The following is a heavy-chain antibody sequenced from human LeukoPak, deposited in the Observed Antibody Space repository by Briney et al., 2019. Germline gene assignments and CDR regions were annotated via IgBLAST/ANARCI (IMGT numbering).Heavy chain of an antibody. CDR3: AKDNGVVVVASNYFDY. Sequence: GRSLRLSCAASGFTFDDYAMHWVRQAPGKGLEWVSGISWNSGSIGYADSVKGRFTISRDNAKNSLYLQMNSLRAEDTAVYYCAKDNGVVVVASNYFDYWGQGTLVTVSS. V-gene: IGHV3-9*01. J-gene: IGHJ4*02. CDR2: ISWNSGSI. CDR1: GFTFDDYA. D-gene: IGHD2-15*01.